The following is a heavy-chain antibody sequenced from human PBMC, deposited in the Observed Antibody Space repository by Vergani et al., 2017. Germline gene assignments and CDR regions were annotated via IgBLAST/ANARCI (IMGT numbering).Heavy chain of an antibody. CDR3: ARHTTYTDS. J-gene: IGHJ4*02. D-gene: IGHD1-1*01. CDR2: IYPADSDT. Sequence: EVQLIQSGTEVRKPVESLKISCKDSGDNFNNYWIGWVRQMPGKGLEWMGIIYPADSDTRYSPSFQGQVTISADKSISTAFLQWDSLKASDTALYYCARHTTYTDSWGQGTLVTVSS. CDR1: GDNFNNYW. V-gene: IGHV5-51*01.